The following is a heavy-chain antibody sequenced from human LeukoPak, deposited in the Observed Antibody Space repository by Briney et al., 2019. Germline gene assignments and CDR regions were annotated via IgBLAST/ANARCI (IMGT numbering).Heavy chain of an antibody. D-gene: IGHD6-13*01. Sequence: GGSLRLSCAASGFTFSKYYMHWVRQAPGKGLVWVSRINSDGSSTTYADSVRGRFTVSRDNAKDTLYLQMNSLKVEDTAMYYCTRVFAGDEYSSSGYWGQGTLVTVSS. V-gene: IGHV3-74*03. CDR1: GFTFSKYY. J-gene: IGHJ4*02. CDR3: TRVFAGDEYSSSGY. CDR2: INSDGSST.